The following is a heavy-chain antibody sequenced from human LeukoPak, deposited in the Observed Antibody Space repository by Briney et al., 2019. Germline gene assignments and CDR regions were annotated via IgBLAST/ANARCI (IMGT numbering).Heavy chain of an antibody. D-gene: IGHD5-18*01. V-gene: IGHV3-53*01. J-gene: IGHJ4*02. Sequence: PGRSLRLSCAAPAFIVSSSHISWVRQALGKELEWVSVIYTGGNTYYADSVKGRFTVSRDNSKNTLYLQMNSLRAEDTAVYYCARVYNYGFDYWGPGTLVTVSS. CDR2: IYTGGNT. CDR3: ARVYNYGFDY. CDR1: AFIVSSSH.